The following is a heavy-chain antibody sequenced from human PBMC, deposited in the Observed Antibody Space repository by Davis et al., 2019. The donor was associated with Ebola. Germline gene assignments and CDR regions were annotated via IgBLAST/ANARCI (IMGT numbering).Heavy chain of an antibody. J-gene: IGHJ5*02. Sequence: AASVKVSCKASGYTFTSYAMHWVRQAPGQRLEWMGWINAGNGNTKYSQKFQGRVTITRDTSASTAYMELSSLTSEDTAVYYCARVGIAVAGTGWFDPWGQGTLVTVSS. CDR1: GYTFTSYA. CDR2: INAGNGNT. V-gene: IGHV1-3*01. D-gene: IGHD6-19*01. CDR3: ARVGIAVAGTGWFDP.